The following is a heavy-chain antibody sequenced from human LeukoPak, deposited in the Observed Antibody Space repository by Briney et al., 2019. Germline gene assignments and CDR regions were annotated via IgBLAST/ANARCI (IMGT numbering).Heavy chain of an antibody. CDR2: ISSGNTYI. V-gene: IGHV3-21*04. J-gene: IGHJ4*02. Sequence: GGSLRLSCAASGFPFSSSRMDWVRQAPGKGLEWISSISSGNTYIYYSDSVKGRFTISRDNAKNSQYLQMNSLRVEDTALYYCARAQTYGDSRLLLDYWGQGTLVTVSS. CDR1: GFPFSSSR. D-gene: IGHD4-17*01. CDR3: ARAQTYGDSRLLLDY.